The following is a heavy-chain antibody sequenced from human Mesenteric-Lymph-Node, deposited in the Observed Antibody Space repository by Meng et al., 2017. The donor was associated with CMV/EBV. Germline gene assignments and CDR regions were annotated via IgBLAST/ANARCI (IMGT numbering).Heavy chain of an antibody. Sequence: GESLKISCAASGFTFSSYEMNWVRQAPGKGLEWVSYISSSGSTVYYADSVKGRFSIARDNAKNSLYLQMNTLRVEDTAVYYCARAQYSSGGYYPAWGQGTLVAVSS. CDR3: ARAQYSSGGYYPA. CDR1: GFTFSSYE. CDR2: ISSSGSTV. D-gene: IGHD6-19*01. J-gene: IGHJ5*02. V-gene: IGHV3-48*03.